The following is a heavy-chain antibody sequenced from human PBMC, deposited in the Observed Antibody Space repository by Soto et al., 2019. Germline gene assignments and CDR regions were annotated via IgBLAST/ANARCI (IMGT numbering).Heavy chain of an antibody. CDR1: GGSISSGDYY. J-gene: IGHJ5*02. Sequence: PSETLSLTCTVSGGSISSGDYYWSWIRQAPGKGLEWVANIKQDGSEKYYVDSVKGRFTISRDNAKNSLYLQMNSLRAEDTAVYYCARSIAARLNWFDPWGQGTLVTVSS. V-gene: IGHV3-7*01. D-gene: IGHD6-6*01. CDR2: IKQDGSEK. CDR3: ARSIAARLNWFDP.